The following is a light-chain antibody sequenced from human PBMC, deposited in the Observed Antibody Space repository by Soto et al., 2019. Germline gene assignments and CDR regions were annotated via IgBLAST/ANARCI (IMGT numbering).Light chain of an antibody. CDR2: GAS. CDR1: QSVRSSY. Sequence: EIVLTQSPGTLSLSPGERATLNCRASQSVRSSYLAWYQQQPGQAPRLLIHGASRRATGIPDRFSGSGSGTDFTLTINRLEPEDFAIYYCQQRSDWPLTFGGGTKVEIK. J-gene: IGKJ4*01. V-gene: IGKV3D-20*02. CDR3: QQRSDWPLT.